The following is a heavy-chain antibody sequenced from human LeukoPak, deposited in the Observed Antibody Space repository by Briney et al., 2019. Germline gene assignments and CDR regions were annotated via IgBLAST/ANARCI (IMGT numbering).Heavy chain of an antibody. D-gene: IGHD2-21*01. CDR2: INTKGET. V-gene: IGHV4-4*09. J-gene: IGHJ4*02. CDR3: ATSNDAKIAPFDH. Sequence: SETLSLTCTVSGVSMSAYQWSWVRQSPEKGLEWIGCINTKGETNPSLRSRVTTSVDTSKSQSSLRLTSVTAADTAVYYCATSNDAKIAPFDHWGQGAPVTVSS. CDR1: GVSMSAYQ.